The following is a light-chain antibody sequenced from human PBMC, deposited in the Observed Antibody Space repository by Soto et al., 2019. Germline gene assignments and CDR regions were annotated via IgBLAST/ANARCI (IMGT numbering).Light chain of an antibody. CDR1: SGQSSYA. Sequence: QLVLTQSPSASASLGASVKLTCALSSGQSSYAIAWHQQQPEKGPRFLMKLNSDGSHSKGDGIPDRFSGSSSGAERYLTISSLQSEDEAEYYCQTWGTGIGWVFGGGTKLTVL. CDR3: QTWGTGIGWV. V-gene: IGLV4-69*01. CDR2: LNSDGSH. J-gene: IGLJ3*02.